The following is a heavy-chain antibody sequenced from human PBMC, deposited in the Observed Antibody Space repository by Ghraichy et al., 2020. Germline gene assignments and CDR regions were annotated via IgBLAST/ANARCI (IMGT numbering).Heavy chain of an antibody. J-gene: IGHJ6*02. D-gene: IGHD3-16*01. CDR1: GFTFSSYG. Sequence: GGSLRLSCAASGFTFSSYGMHWVRQAPGKGLEWVAVIWYDGSNKYYADSVKGRFTISRDNSKNTLYLQMNSLRAEDTAVYYCAREVMITFGGVTHYYYYGMDVWGQGTTVTVSS. V-gene: IGHV3-33*01. CDR2: IWYDGSNK. CDR3: AREVMITFGGVTHYYYYGMDV.